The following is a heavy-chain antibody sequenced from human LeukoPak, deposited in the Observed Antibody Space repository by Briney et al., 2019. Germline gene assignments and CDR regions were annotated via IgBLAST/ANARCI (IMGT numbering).Heavy chain of an antibody. D-gene: IGHD2-2*01. V-gene: IGHV1-18*01. CDR3: ARAGYCSSTSCYPDAFDI. Sequence: ASVKVSCKASGYTFTSYGISWVRQAPGQGLEWMGWISAYNGNTNYAQKLQGRVTMTTDTSTSTAYMELRSLRSDDTAVYYCARAGYCSSTSCYPDAFDIWGQGTMVTVSS. J-gene: IGHJ3*02. CDR1: GYTFTSYG. CDR2: ISAYNGNT.